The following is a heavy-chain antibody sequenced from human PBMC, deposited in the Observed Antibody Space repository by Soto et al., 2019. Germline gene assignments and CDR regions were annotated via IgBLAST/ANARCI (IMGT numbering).Heavy chain of an antibody. CDR1: GYGFTSYW. CDR2: IYPGDSDT. J-gene: IGHJ4*02. V-gene: IGHV5-51*01. Sequence: GESLKISCKASGYGFTSYWIGWVRQMPGKGLEWMAIIYPGDSDTRYSPSFQGQVTISADKSISTAYLQWSSLKASDTAMYYCARLLYGDGYPDSVLDYWGQGTLVTVSS. D-gene: IGHD5-12*01. CDR3: ARLLYGDGYPDSVLDY.